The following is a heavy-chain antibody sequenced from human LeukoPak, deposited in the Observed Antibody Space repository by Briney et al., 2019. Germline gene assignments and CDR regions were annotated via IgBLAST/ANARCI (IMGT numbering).Heavy chain of an antibody. J-gene: IGHJ4*02. CDR2: INWNGGST. D-gene: IGHD4-17*01. CDR1: GFTFDYYG. Sequence: PGGSLRLSCAASGFTFDYYGMSWVRQAPGKGLEWVSGINWNGGSTGYAGSVKGRFTISRDNAKDSLYLQMNSLRAEDTALYYCARDRTVTTSLFDYWGQGTLVTVSS. V-gene: IGHV3-20*04. CDR3: ARDRTVTTSLFDY.